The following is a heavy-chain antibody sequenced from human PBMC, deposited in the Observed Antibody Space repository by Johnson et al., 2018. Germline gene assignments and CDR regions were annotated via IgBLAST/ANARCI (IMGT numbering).Heavy chain of an antibody. CDR3: AKDLRSKYLHGGFDI. Sequence: QVQLVQSGGGVVQPGRSLRLSCAASGFTFSSYGMHWVRQAPGKGLEWVAVISYDGSNKYYADSVKGRFTISRDNSKNTLYLQMNSLRAEDTAVYYCAKDLRSKYLHGGFDIWGQGTMVTVSS. J-gene: IGHJ3*02. V-gene: IGHV3-30*18. D-gene: IGHD3-10*01. CDR1: GFTFSSYG. CDR2: ISYDGSNK.